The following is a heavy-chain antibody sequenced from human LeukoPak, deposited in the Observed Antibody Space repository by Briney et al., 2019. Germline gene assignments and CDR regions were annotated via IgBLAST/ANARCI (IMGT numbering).Heavy chain of an antibody. D-gene: IGHD6-19*01. CDR1: GFTFGSNW. Sequence: GGSLRLSCAASGFTFGSNWMSWVRQAPGNGLEGVAHINQDGSVRYYVDSVKGRFTISRDNTKNSLYLQMNNLRVDDTAIYYCARDPSTASAWFYFDLWGQGTLVTVSS. CDR3: ARDPSTASAWFYFDL. V-gene: IGHV3-7*01. J-gene: IGHJ4*02. CDR2: INQDGSVR.